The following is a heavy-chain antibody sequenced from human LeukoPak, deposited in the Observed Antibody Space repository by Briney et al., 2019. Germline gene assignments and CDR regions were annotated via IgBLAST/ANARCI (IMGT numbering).Heavy chain of an antibody. J-gene: IGHJ4*02. D-gene: IGHD6-6*01. CDR3: ARDRVAARPGVYYFDY. Sequence: SQTLSLTCDISGDSVPSNSAAWNWIRQSPSRGLEWLGRTCYRSKWYNDYAVSVKSRITINPDTSKNQFSLQLNSVTPEDTAVYYCARDRVAARPGVYYFDYWGQGTLVTVSS. CDR1: GDSVPSNSAA. V-gene: IGHV6-1*01. CDR2: TCYRSKWYN.